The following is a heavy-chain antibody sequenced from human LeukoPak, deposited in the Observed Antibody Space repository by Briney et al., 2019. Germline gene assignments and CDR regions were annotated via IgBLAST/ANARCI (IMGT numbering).Heavy chain of an antibody. J-gene: IGHJ4*02. CDR1: GLTLSNYW. Sequence: GGSLRLSCAVSGLTLSNYWMNWVRQAPGEGLEWVANINPDGGEERYVDSVKGRSVISRDNAKNSLYLQMNSLRAEDTAVYYCAIWGADQNYWGQGTLVTVSS. CDR3: AIWGADQNY. D-gene: IGHD3-16*01. V-gene: IGHV3-7*02. CDR2: INPDGGEE.